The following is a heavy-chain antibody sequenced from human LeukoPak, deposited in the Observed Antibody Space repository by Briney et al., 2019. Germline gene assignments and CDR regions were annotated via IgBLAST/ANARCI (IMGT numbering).Heavy chain of an antibody. CDR3: ARGLGWGATIFDY. CDR1: GDSITSYY. Sequence: SETLSLICTVSGDSITSYYWTWIRQPPGKGLEWSGYMYDSGTTSNNPSLKSRVTISVDTSKNQSSLKVRSVTAADTAVYYCARGLGWGATIFDYWGQGALVTVSS. D-gene: IGHD1-26*01. V-gene: IGHV4-59*01. CDR2: MYDSGTT. J-gene: IGHJ4*02.